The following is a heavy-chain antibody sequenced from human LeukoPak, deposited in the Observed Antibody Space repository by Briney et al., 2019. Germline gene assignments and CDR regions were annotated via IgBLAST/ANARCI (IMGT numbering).Heavy chain of an antibody. D-gene: IGHD1-1*01. CDR1: GFTFSSYG. Sequence: GGSLRLSCAASGFTFSSYGMHWVRQAPGKGLEWVAFIRYDGSNKYYADSVKGRFTISRDNSKNTLYLQMNSLRAEDTAVYYCAKGRGTVSYYYYVDVWGKGTTVTVSS. CDR2: IRYDGSNK. V-gene: IGHV3-30*02. CDR3: AKGRGTVSYYYYVDV. J-gene: IGHJ6*03.